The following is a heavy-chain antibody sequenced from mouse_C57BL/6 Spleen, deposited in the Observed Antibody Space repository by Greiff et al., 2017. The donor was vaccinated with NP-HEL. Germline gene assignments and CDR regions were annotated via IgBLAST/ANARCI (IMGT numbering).Heavy chain of an antibody. Sequence: QVQLQHSGAELVKPGASVKLSCKASGYTFTEYTIHWVKQRSGQGLEWIGWFYPGSGSIKYNEKFKDKATLTADKSSSTVYMELSRLTSEDSAVYCCARHGDEDYYYGSSSYWYFDVWGTGTTVTVSS. D-gene: IGHD1-1*01. J-gene: IGHJ1*03. CDR2: FYPGSGSI. V-gene: IGHV1-62-2*01. CDR3: ARHGDEDYYYGSSSYWYFDV. CDR1: GYTFTEYT.